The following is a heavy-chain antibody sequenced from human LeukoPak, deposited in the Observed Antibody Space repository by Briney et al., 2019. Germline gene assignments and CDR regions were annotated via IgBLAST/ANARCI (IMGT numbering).Heavy chain of an antibody. J-gene: IGHJ4*02. CDR3: AKDHYWSIDY. CDR1: GFDFSSNW. D-gene: IGHD3-3*01. V-gene: IGHV3-74*01. CDR2: IKGDGIST. Sequence: GGSQRLSCAASGFDFSSNWMHWVRHAPGQGLVWVSRIKGDGISTNYADSVKGRFAISRDIAKNTLYLQMNSLRAEDTGVYYCAKDHYWSIDYWGRGTLVTVSS.